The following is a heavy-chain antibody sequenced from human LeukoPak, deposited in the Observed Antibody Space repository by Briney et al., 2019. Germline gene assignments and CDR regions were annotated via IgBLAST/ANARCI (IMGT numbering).Heavy chain of an antibody. CDR1: GFTFSNAW. Sequence: GVPLRLSCAASGFTFSNAWMSWVRQAPGKGLEWVGRIISKSDRGTTDYAAPVKGRFTISRDDSKNTLYLQMNSLKTEDTAVYYCTTGSFGWGLSYSSRWGPFDIWGQGTMVTVSS. CDR3: TTGSFGWGLSYSSRWGPFDI. D-gene: IGHD2-21*01. J-gene: IGHJ3*02. V-gene: IGHV3-15*01. CDR2: IISKSDRGTT.